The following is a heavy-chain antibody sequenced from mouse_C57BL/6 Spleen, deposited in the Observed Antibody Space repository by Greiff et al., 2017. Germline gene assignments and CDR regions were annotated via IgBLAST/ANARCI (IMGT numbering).Heavy chain of an antibody. V-gene: IGHV1-80*01. CDR1: GYAFSSYC. CDR3: ARGGNSNCWYFDV. Sequence: VQLQQSGPELVKPGPSVKISCNVSGYAFSSYCMNWVKQRPGKGLEWIGQFYPGDGDTNYNGKFKGKATLTADKSSSTAYMQLNSLTTEDSAVYVCARGGNSNCWYFDVWGTGTTVTVAS. J-gene: IGHJ1*03. D-gene: IGHD2-5*01. CDR2: FYPGDGDT.